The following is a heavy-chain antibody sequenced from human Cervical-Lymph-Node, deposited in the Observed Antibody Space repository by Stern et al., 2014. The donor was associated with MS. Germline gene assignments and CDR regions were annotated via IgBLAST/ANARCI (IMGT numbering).Heavy chain of an antibody. Sequence: QVQLQESGPGLVKPSQTLSLTCTVSGGSINSGGSYWSWIRQHPGKGLECIGYIYDSGSTYYNPSLKSRVTISVDPSKNQFSLKLNSVTAADTAVYYCARELDGDYRMDVWGQGTTVTVSS. D-gene: IGHD4-17*01. J-gene: IGHJ6*02. V-gene: IGHV4-31*03. CDR1: GGSINSGGSY. CDR2: IYDSGST. CDR3: ARELDGDYRMDV.